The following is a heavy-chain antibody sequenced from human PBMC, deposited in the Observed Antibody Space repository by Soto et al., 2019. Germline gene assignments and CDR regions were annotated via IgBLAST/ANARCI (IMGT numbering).Heavy chain of an antibody. Sequence: GESLKISCKGSGYSFTSYWIGWVRQMPGKGLEWMGIIYPGDSDTRYSPSFQGQVTISADKSISTAYLQWSSLKASDTAMYYCARLGIAVAGTDYFDYWGQGTLVTAPQ. CDR3: ARLGIAVAGTDYFDY. V-gene: IGHV5-51*01. J-gene: IGHJ4*02. CDR1: GYSFTSYW. CDR2: IYPGDSDT. D-gene: IGHD6-19*01.